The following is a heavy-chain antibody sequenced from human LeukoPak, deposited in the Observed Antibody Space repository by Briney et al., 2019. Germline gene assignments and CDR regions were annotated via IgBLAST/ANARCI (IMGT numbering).Heavy chain of an antibody. V-gene: IGHV4-39*01. CDR2: IYYSGST. J-gene: IGHJ4*02. CDR3: ARPGGQVSY. D-gene: IGHD1-14*01. Sequence: SETLSLTCTVSGGSISSSSYYWGWIRQPPGKGLEWIGSIYYSGSTYYNPSLKSRVTISVDTSKNQFSLKLSSVTAADTAVYYCARPGGQVSYWGQGTLVTVSS. CDR1: GGSISSSSYY.